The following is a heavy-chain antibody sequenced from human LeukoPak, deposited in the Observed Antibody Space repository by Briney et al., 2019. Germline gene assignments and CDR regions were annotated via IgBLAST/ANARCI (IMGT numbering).Heavy chain of an antibody. J-gene: IGHJ4*02. D-gene: IGHD3-22*01. CDR1: GFTFSSYE. CDR2: ISSSGTTI. Sequence: GGSLRLSCAASGFTFSSYEMNWVRQAPGKGLEWVSYISSSGTTIYYTDSVKGRFTISRDNAKNSLYLQMNSLRGDDTAVYYCARVPENTPNYFDSRGALDYWGQGTLVTVSS. CDR3: ARVPENTPNYFDSRGALDY. V-gene: IGHV3-48*03.